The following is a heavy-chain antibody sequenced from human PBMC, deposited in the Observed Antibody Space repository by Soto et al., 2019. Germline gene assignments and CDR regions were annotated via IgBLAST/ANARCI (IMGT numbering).Heavy chain of an antibody. CDR3: AHRRTGVSQWYYDDFDF. CDR1: GFSLTTSGVG. J-gene: IGHJ4*02. CDR2: IYWDDEK. Sequence: QITLKESGPTLVKPTQTLTLTCSFSGFSLTTSGVGVGWVRQPQGKALEWIALIYWDDEKRYSPSLKSRLTITKDTSQNQVVLTMNNVDPADTVTYFCAHRRTGVSQWYYDDFDFWGQGTLVTVSS. D-gene: IGHD3-22*01. V-gene: IGHV2-5*02.